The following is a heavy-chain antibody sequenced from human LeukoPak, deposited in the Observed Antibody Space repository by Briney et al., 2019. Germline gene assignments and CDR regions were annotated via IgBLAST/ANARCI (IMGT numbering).Heavy chain of an antibody. CDR2: IRYDGSNK. CDR1: GFTFSSYG. CDR3: AKDSGGYSYGLAFDY. V-gene: IGHV3-30*02. Sequence: GGSLRLSCAPSGFTFSSYGMHWVRQAPGKGLEWVAFIRYDGSNKYYADSVKGRFTISRDNSKNTLYLQMNSLRAEDTAVYYCAKDSGGYSYGLAFDYWGQGTLVTVSS. J-gene: IGHJ4*02. D-gene: IGHD5-18*01.